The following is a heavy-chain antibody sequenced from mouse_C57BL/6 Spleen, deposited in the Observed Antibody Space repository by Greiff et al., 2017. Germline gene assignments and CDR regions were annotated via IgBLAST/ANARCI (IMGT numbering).Heavy chain of an antibody. CDR3: ARSITTVVDY. CDR2: IYPGDGDT. J-gene: IGHJ2*01. V-gene: IGHV1-82*01. CDR1: GYAFSSSW. D-gene: IGHD1-1*01. Sequence: QVQLKQSGPELVKPGASVKISCKASGYAFSSSWMNWVKQRPGKGLEWIGRIYPGDGDTNYNGKFKGKATLTADKSSSTAYMQLSSLTSEDSAVYFCARSITTVVDYWGQGTTLTVSS.